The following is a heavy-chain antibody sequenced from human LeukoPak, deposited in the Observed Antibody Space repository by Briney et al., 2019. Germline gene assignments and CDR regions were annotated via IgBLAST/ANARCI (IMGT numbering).Heavy chain of an antibody. CDR1: GGSISSYY. D-gene: IGHD3-3*01. V-gene: IGHV4-59*01. CDR3: ARAVYYDFWSGYPDHYYMDV. J-gene: IGHJ6*03. Sequence: SETLSLTCTVSGGSISSYYWRWLRQPPGKGLVWFGYIYYSGSTNYNPSLKSRVTISVGTSKNQFSLKLSSVTAADTAVYYCARAVYYDFWSGYPDHYYMDVWGKGTTVTVSS. CDR2: IYYSGST.